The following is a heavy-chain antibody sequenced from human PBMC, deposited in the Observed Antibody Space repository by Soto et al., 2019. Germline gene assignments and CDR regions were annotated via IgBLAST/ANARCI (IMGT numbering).Heavy chain of an antibody. Sequence: SETLSLTCTVSGGSISSGDYYWSWIRQPPGKGLEWIGYIYYSGSTYYNPSLKSRVTISVDTSKNQFSLKLSSVTAADTAVYYCASGVSSSWFTYLDYWGQGTLVTVSS. CDR3: ASGVSSSWFTYLDY. D-gene: IGHD6-13*01. CDR1: GGSISSGDYY. CDR2: IYYSGST. J-gene: IGHJ4*02. V-gene: IGHV4-30-4*01.